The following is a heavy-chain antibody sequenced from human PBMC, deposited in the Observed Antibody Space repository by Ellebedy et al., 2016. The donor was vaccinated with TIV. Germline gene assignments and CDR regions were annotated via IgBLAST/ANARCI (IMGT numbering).Heavy chain of an antibody. Sequence: GESLKISCAASGFTFSSYWMSWVRQAPGKGLEWVANIKQDGSEKYYVDSVKGRVTISRDNAKNSLYLKMNSLRAEDTGVYYCARGEPWGAFDIWGQGTMVTVSS. V-gene: IGHV3-7*01. D-gene: IGHD1-14*01. CDR1: GFTFSSYW. CDR2: IKQDGSEK. J-gene: IGHJ3*02. CDR3: ARGEPWGAFDI.